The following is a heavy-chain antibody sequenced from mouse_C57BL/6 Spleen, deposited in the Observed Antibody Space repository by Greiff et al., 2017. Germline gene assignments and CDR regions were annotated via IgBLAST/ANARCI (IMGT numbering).Heavy chain of an antibody. D-gene: IGHD3-3*01. CDR1: GYTFTDYY. CDR2: INPNNGGT. CDR3: ARGGTGDYYAMDY. J-gene: IGHJ4*01. V-gene: IGHV1-26*01. Sequence: VQLQQSGPELVKPGASVKISCKASGYTFTDYYMNWVKQSHGKSLKWIGDINPNNGGTSYNQKFKGKATLTVDKSSSTAYMELRSLTSEDSAVYYCARGGTGDYYAMDYWGQGTSVTVSS.